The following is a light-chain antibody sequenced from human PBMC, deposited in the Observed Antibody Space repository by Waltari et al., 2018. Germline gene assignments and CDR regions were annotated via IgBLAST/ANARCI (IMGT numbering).Light chain of an antibody. Sequence: QSALTQPRSVSGSPGQSVTISFTGTSGDVGGYYYVSWYQQYPGKAPKLLIYSVTRMPSGVPDRFSGSRSGNTASLTISGLQPEDEADYYCSSYAGSDTYILFGGGTKLTVL. J-gene: IGLJ2*01. CDR2: SVT. CDR3: SSYAGSDTYIL. V-gene: IGLV2-11*01. CDR1: SGDVGGYYY.